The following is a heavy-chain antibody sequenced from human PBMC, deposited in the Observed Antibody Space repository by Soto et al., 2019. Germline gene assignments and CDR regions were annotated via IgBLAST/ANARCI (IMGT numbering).Heavy chain of an antibody. D-gene: IGHD6-19*01. CDR3: ARVGYSSGWYAGHYYYYGMDV. V-gene: IGHV1-8*01. CDR2: MNPNSGNT. Sequence: ASVKVSCKASGYTFTSYDINWVRQATGQGLEWMGWMNPNSGNTGYAQKFQGRVTMTRNTSISTAYMELSSLRSEDTAVYYCARVGYSSGWYAGHYYYYGMDVWGQGTTVTVSS. J-gene: IGHJ6*02. CDR1: GYTFTSYD.